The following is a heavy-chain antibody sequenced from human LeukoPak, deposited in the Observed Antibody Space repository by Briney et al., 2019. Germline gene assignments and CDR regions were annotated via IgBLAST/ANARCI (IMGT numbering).Heavy chain of an antibody. CDR3: ARDLTGDLYTFFDY. Sequence: ASVKVSSKTTGDTFTGYHLHWVRQAPGQGLEWMSWIQSDSGDTNYAQKFQGRVTVTRDKFTRTSYIEVDRLSSDDTAVYYCARDLTGDLYTFFDYWGQGTLVTASS. V-gene: IGHV1-2*02. J-gene: IGHJ4*02. CDR1: GDTFTGYH. D-gene: IGHD3-16*02. CDR2: IQSDSGDT.